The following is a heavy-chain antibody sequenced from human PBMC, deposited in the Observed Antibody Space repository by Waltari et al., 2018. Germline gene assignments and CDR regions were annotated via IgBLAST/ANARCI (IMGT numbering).Heavy chain of an antibody. CDR3: VRDSSGTY. V-gene: IGHV3-74*01. D-gene: IGHD3-22*01. CDR1: GFTFSSHW. Sequence: EVQLVESGGGFVQPGGSLRLSCAASGFTFSSHWMYWVRQTPGKGLVWVSGINSDGSSTSYADSVKGRVTISRDNAKNTLYLQMNSLRAEDTAVYYCVRDSSGTYWGQGTQVTVSS. CDR2: INSDGSST. J-gene: IGHJ4*02.